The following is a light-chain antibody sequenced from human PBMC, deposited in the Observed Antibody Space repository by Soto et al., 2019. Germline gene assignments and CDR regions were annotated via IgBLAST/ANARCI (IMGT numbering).Light chain of an antibody. J-gene: IGLJ2*01. V-gene: IGLV2-11*01. CDR2: DVS. CDR3: CSYAGRYSQVV. Sequence: QSALTQPRSVSGSPGQSVTISCTGISSDVGGYNYVSWYQQHSGKAPKLMIYDVSKRPSGVPDRFSGSKSGNTASLTISGLQAEDEAVYYCCSYAGRYSQVVFGGGTKLTVL. CDR1: SSDVGGYNY.